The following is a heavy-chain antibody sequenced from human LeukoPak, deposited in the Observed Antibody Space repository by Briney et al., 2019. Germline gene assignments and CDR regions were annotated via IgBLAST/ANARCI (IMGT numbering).Heavy chain of an antibody. D-gene: IGHD2-2*01. V-gene: IGHV3-30*04. CDR1: GFTFSSYA. CDR2: ISYDGSNK. J-gene: IGHJ4*02. CDR3: AKTGSRHCSSTSCTLY. Sequence: GGSLRLSCAASGFTFSSYAMHWVRQAPGKGLEWVAVISYDGSNKYYADSVKGRFTISRDNSKNTLYLQMNSLGAEDTAVYYCAKTGSRHCSSTSCTLYWGQGTLVTVSS.